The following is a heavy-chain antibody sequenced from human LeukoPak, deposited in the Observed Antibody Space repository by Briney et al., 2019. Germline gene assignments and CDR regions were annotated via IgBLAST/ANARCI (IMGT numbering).Heavy chain of an antibody. Sequence: GGSLRLSCAASGFTFSSYGMHWVRQAPGKGLEGVAVISYDGSNKSYADSVKGRFTISRDNSKNTLYLQMNSLRAEDTAVYYCAKAPRYCTNGVCYVSYWGQGTLVTVSS. J-gene: IGHJ4*02. CDR1: GFTFSSYG. D-gene: IGHD2-8*01. CDR3: AKAPRYCTNGVCYVSY. CDR2: ISYDGSNK. V-gene: IGHV3-30*18.